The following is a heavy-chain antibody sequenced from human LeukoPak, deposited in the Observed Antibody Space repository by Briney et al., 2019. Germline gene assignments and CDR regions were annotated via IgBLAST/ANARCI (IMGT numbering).Heavy chain of an antibody. D-gene: IGHD2-15*01. CDR1: GFTFSSYA. Sequence: GGSLRLSCAASGFTFSSYAMSWVRQAPGKGLVWVSRINSDGSSTSYADSVKGRFTISRDNAKNTLYLQMNSLRAEDTAVYYCAREVVVVADDYDDAFDIWGQGTMVTVSS. V-gene: IGHV3-74*01. J-gene: IGHJ3*02. CDR3: AREVVVVADDYDDAFDI. CDR2: INSDGSST.